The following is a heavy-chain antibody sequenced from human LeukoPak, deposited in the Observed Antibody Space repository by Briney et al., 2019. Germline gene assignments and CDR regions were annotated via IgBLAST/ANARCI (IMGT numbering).Heavy chain of an antibody. CDR1: GFTLSSYW. CDR2: IKKDGSEK. J-gene: IGHJ4*02. CDR3: ARDVGGWPFDY. V-gene: IGHV3-7*01. D-gene: IGHD6-19*01. Sequence: PGGSLRLSCAASGFTLSSYWMSWVRQAPGKGLEWVANIKKDGSEKYYVDSVKGRFTISRDNAKNSLFLQMNSLRAEDTAVYYCARDVGGWPFDYWGQGTLVTVSS.